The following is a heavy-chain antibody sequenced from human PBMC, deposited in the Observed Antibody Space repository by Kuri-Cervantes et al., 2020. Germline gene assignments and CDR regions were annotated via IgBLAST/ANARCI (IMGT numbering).Heavy chain of an antibody. Sequence: SETLSLTCTVSGGSISGTNYYWGWIRQPPGRGLEWIGNIHSTGSTYYNPSLESRVSISVDTSKNQFSLKLSSVTAADTAVYYCARGRAPRRLRDPCFDYWGQGTLVTVSS. CDR2: IHSTGST. CDR3: ARGRAPRRLRDPCFDY. CDR1: GGSISGTNYY. J-gene: IGHJ4*02. V-gene: IGHV4-39*01.